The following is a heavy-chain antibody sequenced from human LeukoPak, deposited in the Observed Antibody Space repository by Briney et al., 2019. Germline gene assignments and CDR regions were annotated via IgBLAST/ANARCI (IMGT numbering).Heavy chain of an antibody. V-gene: IGHV3-23*01. Sequence: GGSLRLSCAASGFTFSSCAMSWVRQAPGKGLEWVSSITADGGIIQYADSVKGRFTISRDNSKNTLYLQMNRLRAEDTAIYFCAYYDSSGFYYGRLRYWGQGTPVTVSS. D-gene: IGHD3-22*01. CDR3: AYYDSSGFYYGRLRY. CDR1: GFTFSSCA. J-gene: IGHJ4*02. CDR2: ITADGGII.